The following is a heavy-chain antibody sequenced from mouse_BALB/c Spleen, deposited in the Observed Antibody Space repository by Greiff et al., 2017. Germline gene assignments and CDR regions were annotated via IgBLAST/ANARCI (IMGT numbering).Heavy chain of an antibody. Sequence: VQLVESGPGLVQPSQSLSITCTVSGFSLTSYGVHWVRQSPGKGLEWLGVIWSGGSTDYNAAFISRLSISKDNSKSQVFFKMNSLQANDTAIYYCARTGLYDGYQFAYWGQGTLVTVSA. D-gene: IGHD2-3*01. CDR3: ARTGLYDGYQFAY. CDR1: GFSLTSYG. CDR2: IWSGGST. J-gene: IGHJ3*01. V-gene: IGHV2-2*02.